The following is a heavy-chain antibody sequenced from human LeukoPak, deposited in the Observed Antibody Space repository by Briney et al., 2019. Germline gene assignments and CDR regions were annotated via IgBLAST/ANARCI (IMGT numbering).Heavy chain of an antibody. CDR2: INPNSGGT. V-gene: IGHV1-2*02. Sequence: ASVKVSCKASGYTFTGYYMHWVRQAPGQGLEWMGWINPNSGGTNYAQKFQGRVTMTRDTSISTAYMELSRLRSDDTAVYYCARSGVLAVAGTRGSLFDYWGQGTLVTVSS. J-gene: IGHJ4*02. CDR1: GYTFTGYY. CDR3: ARSGVLAVAGTRGSLFDY. D-gene: IGHD6-19*01.